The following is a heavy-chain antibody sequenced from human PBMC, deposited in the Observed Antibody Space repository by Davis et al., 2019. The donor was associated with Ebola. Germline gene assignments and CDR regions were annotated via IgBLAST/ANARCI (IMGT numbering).Heavy chain of an antibody. CDR1: GYTFTSYG. V-gene: IGHV1-18*01. J-gene: IGHJ6*02. Sequence: AASVKVSCKASGYTFTSYGISWVRQAPGQGLEWMGWISAYNGNTNYAQKLQGRVTMTTDTSTSTAYMELRSLRSDDTAVYYCARAYWSGSWNDHGDVWGQGTTVTVSS. D-gene: IGHD1-1*01. CDR3: ARAYWSGSWNDHGDV. CDR2: ISAYNGNT.